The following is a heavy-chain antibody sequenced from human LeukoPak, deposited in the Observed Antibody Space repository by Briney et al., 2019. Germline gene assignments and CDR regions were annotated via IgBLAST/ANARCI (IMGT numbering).Heavy chain of an antibody. J-gene: IGHJ4*02. CDR2: ISAYNGNT. D-gene: IGHD3-22*01. CDR3: ARDLVGGYYDSSGYYVDY. Sequence: GASVKVSCKASGYTFTSYGISWVRQAPGQGLEWMGWISAYNGNTNYAQKLQGRVTMTTDTSTSTAYMELRSPRSDDTAVYYCARDLVGGYYDSSGYYVDYWGQGTLVTVSS. CDR1: GYTFTSYG. V-gene: IGHV1-18*01.